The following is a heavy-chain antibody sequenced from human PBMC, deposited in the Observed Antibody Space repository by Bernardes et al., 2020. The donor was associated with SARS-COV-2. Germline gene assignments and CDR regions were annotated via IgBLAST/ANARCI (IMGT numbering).Heavy chain of an antibody. CDR2: ISYDGSNK. D-gene: IGHD2-2*02. CDR3: ARAGPLGYCSSTSCYTGYFQH. J-gene: IGHJ1*01. V-gene: IGHV3-30*04. CDR1: GFTFSSYA. Sequence: GGSLRLSCAASGFTFSSYAMHWVRQAPGKGLEWVAVISYDGSNKYYADSVKGRFTISRDNSKNTLYLQMNSLRAEDTAVYYCARAGPLGYCSSTSCYTGYFQHWGQGTLVTVSS.